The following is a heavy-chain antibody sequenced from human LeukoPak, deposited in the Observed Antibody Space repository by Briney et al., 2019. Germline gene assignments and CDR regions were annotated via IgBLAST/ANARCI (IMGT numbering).Heavy chain of an antibody. CDR2: INHSGST. D-gene: IGHD2-15*01. J-gene: IGHJ6*02. Sequence: SETLSLTCTVSGGSISSSSYYWGWIRQPPGKGLEWIGEINHSGSTNYNPSLKSRVTISVDTSKNQFSLKLSSVTAADTAVYYCARGGGRGIVVVVAATPSANWDYYYGMDVWGQGTTVTVSS. V-gene: IGHV4-39*07. CDR1: GGSISSSSYY. CDR3: ARGGGRGIVVVVAATPSANWDYYYGMDV.